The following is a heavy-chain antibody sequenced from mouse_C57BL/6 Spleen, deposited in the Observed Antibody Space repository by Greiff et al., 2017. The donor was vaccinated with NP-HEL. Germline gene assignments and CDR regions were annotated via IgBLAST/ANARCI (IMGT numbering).Heavy chain of an antibody. J-gene: IGHJ3*01. D-gene: IGHD2-2*01. CDR3: ASYGYDGPWFAY. CDR2: IWGVGST. Sequence: VKLQESGPGLVAPSQCLSITCTVSGFSLTSYGVDWVRQSPGKGLEWLGVIWGVGSTNYNSAIKSRLSISKDNSKSQVFLKMNSLQTDDTAMYYCASYGYDGPWFAYWGQGTLVTVSA. V-gene: IGHV2-6*01. CDR1: GFSLTSYG.